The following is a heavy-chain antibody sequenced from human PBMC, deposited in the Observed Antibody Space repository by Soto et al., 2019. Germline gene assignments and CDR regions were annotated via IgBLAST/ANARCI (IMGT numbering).Heavy chain of an antibody. CDR3: AREMATNTACDY. CDR2: IIPIFGTA. CDR1: GGTFSSYA. Sequence: ASVKVSCKASGGTFSSYAISWVRQAPGQGLEWMGGIIPIFGTANYAQKFQGRVTITADESTSTAYMELSSLRSEDTAVYYCAREMATNTACDYWGQGTLVTVSS. V-gene: IGHV1-69*13. D-gene: IGHD5-12*01. J-gene: IGHJ4*02.